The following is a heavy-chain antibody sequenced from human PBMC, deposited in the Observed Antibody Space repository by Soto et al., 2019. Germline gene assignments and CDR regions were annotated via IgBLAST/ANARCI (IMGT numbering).Heavy chain of an antibody. CDR1: GFDFEDYA. D-gene: IGHD3-22*01. CDR3: AKSLYYYDSSPLAP. Sequence: GGSLSLSCAAAGFDFEDYAMHWVRQVPGKGLEWVSLTNTDGTDSYYVDSVKGRFTISRDNAKRTLYLQMDRLRPEDTALYFCAKSLYYYDSSPLAPWGQGTLVTVSS. J-gene: IGHJ5*02. V-gene: IGHV3-43D*04. CDR2: TNTDGTDS.